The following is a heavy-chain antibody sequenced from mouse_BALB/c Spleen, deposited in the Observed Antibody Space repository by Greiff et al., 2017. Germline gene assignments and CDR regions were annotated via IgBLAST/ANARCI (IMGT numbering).Heavy chain of an antibody. CDR1: GYAFTNYL. V-gene: IGHV1-54*01. CDR2: INPGSGGT. J-gene: IGHJ3*01. Sequence: VQLQQSGAELVRPGTSVKVSCKASGYAFTNYLIEWVKQRPGQGLEWIGVINPGSGGTNYNEKFKGKATLTADKSSSTAYMQLSSLTSDDSAVYFCASTYYRYDEFAYWGQGTLVTVSA. CDR3: ASTYYRYDEFAY. D-gene: IGHD2-14*01.